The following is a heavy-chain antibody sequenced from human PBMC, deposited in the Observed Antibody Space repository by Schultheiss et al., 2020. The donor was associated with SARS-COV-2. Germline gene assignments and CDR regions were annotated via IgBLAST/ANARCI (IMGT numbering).Heavy chain of an antibody. V-gene: IGHV4-31*03. CDR3: ARVPPLEWLLSDSSREFDP. CDR1: GGSISSGGYY. D-gene: IGHD3-3*01. CDR2: IYHSGST. Sequence: SQTLSLTCTVSGGSISSGGYYWSWIRQHPGKGLEWIGYIYHSGSTYYTPSLKSRVTISVDTSKNQFSLKLSSVTAADTAVYYCARVPPLEWLLSDSSREFDPWGQGTLVTVSS. J-gene: IGHJ5*02.